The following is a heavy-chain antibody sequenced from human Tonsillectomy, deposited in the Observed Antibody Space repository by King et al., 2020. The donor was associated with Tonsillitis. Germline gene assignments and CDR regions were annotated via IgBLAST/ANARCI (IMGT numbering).Heavy chain of an antibody. CDR3: AKDSGITMIVAWGDY. D-gene: IGHD3-22*01. CDR1: GFSFSTYA. J-gene: IGHJ4*02. Sequence: VQLVESGGGLVQPGGSLRLSCAASGFSFSTYAMSWVRQAPGKGLEWVSAISGYGGSTYYADSVKGRFTISRDNSKNTLYLQMDSLRAEDTAVYYCAKDSGITMIVAWGDYWGQGTLVTVSS. CDR2: ISGYGGST. V-gene: IGHV3-23*04.